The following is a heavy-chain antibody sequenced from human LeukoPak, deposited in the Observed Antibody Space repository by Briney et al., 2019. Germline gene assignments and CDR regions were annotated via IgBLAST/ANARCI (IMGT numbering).Heavy chain of an antibody. J-gene: IGHJ3*02. CDR2: IYYSGST. D-gene: IGHD1-1*01. Sequence: SETLSLTCTVSGGSISSYYWSWIRQPPGKGLEWTGYIYYSGSTNYNPSLKSRVTISVDTSKNQFSLKVTSVTAADTAVYYCARDVKWNGAFEIWGQGTMVTVSS. V-gene: IGHV4-59*01. CDR3: ARDVKWNGAFEI. CDR1: GGSISSYY.